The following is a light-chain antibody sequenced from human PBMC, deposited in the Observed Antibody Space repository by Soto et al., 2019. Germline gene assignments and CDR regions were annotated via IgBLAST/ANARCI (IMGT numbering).Light chain of an antibody. CDR2: DAS. CDR3: QQRSNWPPGT. V-gene: IGKV3-11*01. Sequence: EIVLTQSPATLSLSPGERATLSCRASQSVSSYLAWYQQKPGQAPRLLIYDASNRATGIPARFSGSGSGTEFTLTISSLEPEDFAVYYCQQRSNWPPGTFGRGTKVEIK. CDR1: QSVSSY. J-gene: IGKJ1*01.